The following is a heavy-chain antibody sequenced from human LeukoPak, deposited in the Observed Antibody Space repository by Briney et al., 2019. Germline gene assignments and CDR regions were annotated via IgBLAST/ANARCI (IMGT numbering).Heavy chain of an antibody. CDR3: ARVRGAGWYPNYYYGMDV. V-gene: IGHV4-34*01. CDR2: INHSGST. D-gene: IGHD6-19*01. Sequence: SETLSLTCAVYGGSFSGYYWSWIRQPPGKGLEWIGEINHSGSTNYNPSLKSRVTISVDTSKNQFSLKLSSVTAADTAVYYCARVRGAGWYPNYYYGMDVWGQGTTVTVSS. J-gene: IGHJ6*02. CDR1: GGSFSGYY.